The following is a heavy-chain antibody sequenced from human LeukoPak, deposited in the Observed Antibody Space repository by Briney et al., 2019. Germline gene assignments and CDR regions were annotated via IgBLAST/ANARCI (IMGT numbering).Heavy chain of an antibody. CDR1: GGSISSGGYY. Sequence: PSETLSLTCTVSGGSISSGGYYWSWIRLHPGKGLECIGYIYYSGSTYYNPSLKSRVTISVDTSKNQFSLKLSSVTAADTAVYYCARAPTVVAPAAKGDWFDPWGQGTLVTVSS. CDR3: ARAPTVVAPAAKGDWFDP. J-gene: IGHJ5*02. D-gene: IGHD2-2*01. V-gene: IGHV4-31*03. CDR2: IYYSGST.